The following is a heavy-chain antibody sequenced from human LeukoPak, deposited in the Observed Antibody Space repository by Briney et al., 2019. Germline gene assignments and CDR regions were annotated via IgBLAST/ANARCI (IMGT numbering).Heavy chain of an antibody. J-gene: IGHJ6*03. CDR1: GGSISSYY. Sequence: SETLSLTCTVSGGSISSYYWSWIRQPAGKGLEWIGRIYISGSTNYNPSLKSRVTMSVDTSKNQFSLRLSSVTAADTAVYYCARVSHSSSWYNYYYYMDVWGKGTTVTVSS. D-gene: IGHD6-13*01. CDR3: ARVSHSSSWYNYYYYMDV. CDR2: IYISGST. V-gene: IGHV4-4*07.